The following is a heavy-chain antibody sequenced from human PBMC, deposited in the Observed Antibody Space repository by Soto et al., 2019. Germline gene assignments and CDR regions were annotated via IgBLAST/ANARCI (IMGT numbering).Heavy chain of an antibody. D-gene: IGHD1-1*01. Sequence: QVQLIQSGAEVKKPGASLKVSCKVSGYTLSELSIHWVRQAPGEGLEWVGGFDPEGGETFYAQRFQGRVAMTEDTSTDTAYMELSSLRSDGTALYYCATQMEWAAFDVWGQGTLVTVSS. CDR1: GYTLSELS. CDR2: FDPEGGET. V-gene: IGHV1-24*01. J-gene: IGHJ3*01. CDR3: ATQMEWAAFDV.